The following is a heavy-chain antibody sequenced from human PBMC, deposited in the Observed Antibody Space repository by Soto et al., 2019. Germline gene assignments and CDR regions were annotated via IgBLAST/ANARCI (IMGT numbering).Heavy chain of an antibody. CDR2: ISYDGSNK. D-gene: IGHD3-22*01. Sequence: GGALRLSCAASGFTFSSYAMHWVRQAPGKGLEWVAVISYDGSNKYYADSVKGRFTISRDNSKNTLYLQMNSLRAEDTAVYYCARDYYDSSGYYYFGDVWGQGPLVTVSS. V-gene: IGHV3-30-3*01. CDR1: GFTFSSYA. J-gene: IGHJ4*02. CDR3: ARDYYDSSGYYYFGDV.